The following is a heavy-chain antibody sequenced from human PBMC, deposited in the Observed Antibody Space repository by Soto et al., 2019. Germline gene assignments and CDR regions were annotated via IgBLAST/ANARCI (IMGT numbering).Heavy chain of an antibody. Sequence: QVQLMESGGGVVQPGRSLRLSCAASGFTFSHFAMHWVRQAPGKGLEWVAVISYDGCHKFYADTVKGRFTISRDKSKDTVYLQMSSLRPDDTAVYYCAKDGGTYGSGSGWWFDTCGQGTPVTVSS. CDR2: ISYDGCHK. V-gene: IGHV3-30*18. D-gene: IGHD3-10*01. CDR1: GFTFSHFA. CDR3: AKDGGTYGSGSGWWFDT. J-gene: IGHJ5*02.